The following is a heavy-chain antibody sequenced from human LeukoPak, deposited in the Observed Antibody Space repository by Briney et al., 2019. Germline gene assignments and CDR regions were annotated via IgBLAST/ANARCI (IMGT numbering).Heavy chain of an antibody. CDR2: IIPIFGTA. CDR3: ASGLSSSQYFDY. CDR1: GGTFSSYA. J-gene: IGHJ4*02. D-gene: IGHD6-6*01. Sequence: VASVKVSCKASGGTFSSYAISWVRQAPGQGLEWMGGIIPIFGTANYAQKFQSRVTITTDESTSTAYMELSSLRSEDTAVYYCASGLSSSQYFDYWGQGTLVTVSS. V-gene: IGHV1-69*05.